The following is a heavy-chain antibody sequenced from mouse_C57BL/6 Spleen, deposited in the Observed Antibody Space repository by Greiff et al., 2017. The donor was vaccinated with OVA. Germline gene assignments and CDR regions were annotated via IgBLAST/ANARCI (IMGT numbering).Heavy chain of an antibody. CDR3: AKTGTDAMDY. D-gene: IGHD4-1*01. J-gene: IGHJ4*01. Sequence: QVQLKESGPGLVAPSQSLSITCTVSGFSFTSYGVDWVRQTPGKGLEWLGVIWGGGSTNYNSALMSRLSISKDNSKSQVFLKMNSLQTDDTAMYYCAKTGTDAMDYWGQGTSVTVSS. V-gene: IGHV2-9*01. CDR1: GFSFTSYG. CDR2: IWGGGST.